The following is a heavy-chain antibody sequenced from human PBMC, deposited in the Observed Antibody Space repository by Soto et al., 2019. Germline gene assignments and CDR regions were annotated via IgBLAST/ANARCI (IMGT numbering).Heavy chain of an antibody. CDR2: INPSGGST. D-gene: IGHD3-9*01. Sequence: ASVKVSCKASGYTFTSYYMHWVRQAPGQGLEWMGIINPSGGSTSYAQKFQGRVTMTRDTSTSTVYMELSSLRSEDTAVYYCARGPPPGRFDGYGMDVWGQGTTVTVS. J-gene: IGHJ6*02. V-gene: IGHV1-46*01. CDR1: GYTFTSYY. CDR3: ARGPPPGRFDGYGMDV.